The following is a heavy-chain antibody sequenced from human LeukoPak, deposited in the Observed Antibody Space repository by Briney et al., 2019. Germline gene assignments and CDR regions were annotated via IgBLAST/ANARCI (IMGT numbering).Heavy chain of an antibody. CDR1: GFTFNSYW. CDR2: IKQDGSEK. Sequence: PGGSLRLSCAASGFTFNSYWMSWVRQAPGKGLEWVANIKQDGSEKYYVDSVKGRFTISRDNAKNSLYLQMNSLRAEDTAVYYCARDLRYCSSTSCRAFDYWGQGTLVTVSS. V-gene: IGHV3-7*01. J-gene: IGHJ4*02. CDR3: ARDLRYCSSTSCRAFDY. D-gene: IGHD2-2*01.